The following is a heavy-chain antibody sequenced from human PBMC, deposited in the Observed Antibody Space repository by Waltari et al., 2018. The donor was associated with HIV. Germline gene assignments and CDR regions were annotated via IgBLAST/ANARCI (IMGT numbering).Heavy chain of an antibody. CDR2: IYSSDNS. CDR3: ARQRPDFFGVVPNFFDY. J-gene: IGHJ4*02. CDR1: GDSISSGHYY. D-gene: IGHD3-3*01. Sequence: QVQLQESGPGLVKPSQTLSLTCTVSGDSISSGHYYWSWIRQPAGKGLEWIGHIYSSDNSNSTPSLKSRVTMSLDTSSNRFSLHLSSVTAADTAVYYCARQRPDFFGVVPNFFDYWGQGILVTVSS. V-gene: IGHV4-61*02.